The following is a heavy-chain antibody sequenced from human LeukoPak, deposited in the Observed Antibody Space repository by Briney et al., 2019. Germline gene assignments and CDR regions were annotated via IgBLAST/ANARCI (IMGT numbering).Heavy chain of an antibody. J-gene: IGHJ4*02. Sequence: GGSLRLSCAASGFTFSDYYMSWIRQAPGKGLEWVSAMSSSDGGRYYAASVRGRFTISRDTSRSTLYLQMNSLRAEDAAVYYCAKAPVTSCRGAFCYPFDYWGQGTLVTVSS. CDR2: MSSSDGGR. D-gene: IGHD2-15*01. CDR3: AKAPVTSCRGAFCYPFDY. CDR1: GFTFSDYY. V-gene: IGHV3-23*01.